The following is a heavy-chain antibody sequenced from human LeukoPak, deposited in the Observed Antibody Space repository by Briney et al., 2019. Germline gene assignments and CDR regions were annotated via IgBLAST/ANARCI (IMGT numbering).Heavy chain of an antibody. CDR2: IIPIFGTA. J-gene: IGHJ4*02. CDR3: ATDIEQLVRFDY. Sequence: SVKVSCKASGGTFSSYAISWVRQAPGQGLEWMGGIIPIFGTANYAQKFQGRVTITADESTSTAYMELSSLRSEDTAVYYCATDIEQLVRFDYWGQGTLVTVSS. D-gene: IGHD6-13*01. V-gene: IGHV1-69*13. CDR1: GGTFSSYA.